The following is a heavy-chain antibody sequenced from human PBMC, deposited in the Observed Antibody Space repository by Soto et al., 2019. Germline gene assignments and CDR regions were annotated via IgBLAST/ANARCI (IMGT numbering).Heavy chain of an antibody. J-gene: IGHJ4*02. Sequence: SETLSLTCTVSGGSISSGDYYWSWIRQPPGKGLEWIGYIYDSGSTNYNPSLKSRVTISVDTSKNQLSLKLSSVTAADTAMYYCARDYYGSGSLIDSWGQGTLVTVSS. V-gene: IGHV4-61*08. CDR2: IYDSGST. D-gene: IGHD3-10*01. CDR3: ARDYYGSGSLIDS. CDR1: GGSISSGDYY.